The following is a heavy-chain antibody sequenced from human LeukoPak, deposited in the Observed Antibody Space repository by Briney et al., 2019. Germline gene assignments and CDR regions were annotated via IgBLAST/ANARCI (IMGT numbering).Heavy chain of an antibody. Sequence: SSETLSLTCAVYGVSLSGYYWSWIRQPPGKGLEWIGEINHSGSTNYNPSLKSRVTISVDTSKNQFSLKLSSVTAADTAVYYCARSLFAGTYYYGMDVWGQGTTVTVSS. CDR3: ARSLFAGTYYYGMDV. V-gene: IGHV4-34*01. D-gene: IGHD6-13*01. CDR1: GVSLSGYY. J-gene: IGHJ6*02. CDR2: INHSGST.